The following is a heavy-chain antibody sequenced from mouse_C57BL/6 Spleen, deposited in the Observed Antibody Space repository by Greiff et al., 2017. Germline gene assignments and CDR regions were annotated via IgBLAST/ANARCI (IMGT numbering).Heavy chain of an antibody. J-gene: IGHJ4*01. CDR3: ARRNTYYPYAMDY. CDR2: IDPSDSYT. CDR1: GYTFTSYW. Sequence: QVQLQQPGAELVMPGASVKLSCKASGYTFTSYWMHWVKQRPGQGLEWIGEIDPSDSYTNYNQKFKGKSTLTVDKSSSTAYMQHSSLTSEDSAVYYCARRNTYYPYAMDYWGQGTSVTVSS. D-gene: IGHD5-1-1*01. V-gene: IGHV1-69*01.